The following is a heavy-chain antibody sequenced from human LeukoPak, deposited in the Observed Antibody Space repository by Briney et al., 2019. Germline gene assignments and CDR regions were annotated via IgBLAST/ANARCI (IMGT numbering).Heavy chain of an antibody. CDR2: ISSSSSYI. CDR3: ARDLLKTYIVVVPAAFDP. V-gene: IGHV3-21*01. Sequence: GGSLRLSCAASGFTFSSYSMNWVRQAPGKVLEWVSSISSSSSYIYYADSVKGRFTISRDNAKNSLYLQMNSLRAEDTAVYYCARDLLKTYIVVVPAAFDPWGQGTLVTVSS. D-gene: IGHD2-2*01. J-gene: IGHJ5*02. CDR1: GFTFSSYS.